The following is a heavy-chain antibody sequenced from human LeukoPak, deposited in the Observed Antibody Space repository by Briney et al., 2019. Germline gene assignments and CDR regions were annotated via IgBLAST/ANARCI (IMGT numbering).Heavy chain of an antibody. CDR2: INHSGST. Sequence: SETLSLTCAVYGGSFSGYYWSWIRQPPGKGLEWIGEINHSGSTNYNPSLKSRVTISVDTSKNQFSLKLSSVTAADTAVYYCARRGYPYYYYYYVDVWGKGTTVTISS. V-gene: IGHV4-34*01. J-gene: IGHJ6*03. CDR3: ARRGYPYYYYYYVDV. CDR1: GGSFSGYY. D-gene: IGHD1-1*01.